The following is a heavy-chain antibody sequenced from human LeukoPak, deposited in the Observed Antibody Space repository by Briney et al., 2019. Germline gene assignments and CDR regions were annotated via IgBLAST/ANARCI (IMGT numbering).Heavy chain of an antibody. J-gene: IGHJ6*03. CDR3: ARDKPSSDYYYYYYMDV. CDR2: INPNSGGT. CDR1: GYTFTSYA. Sequence: ASVKVSCKASGYTFTSYAMHWVRQAPGQGLEWMGWINPNSGGTNYAQKFQGRVTMTRDTSISTAYMELSRLRSDDTAVYYCARDKPSSDYYYYYYMDVWGKGTTVTVSS. V-gene: IGHV1-2*02.